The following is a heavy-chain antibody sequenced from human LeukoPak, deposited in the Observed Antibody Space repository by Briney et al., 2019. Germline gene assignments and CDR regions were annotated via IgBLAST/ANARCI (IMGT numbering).Heavy chain of an antibody. V-gene: IGHV1-69*05. J-gene: IGHJ3*02. Sequence: SVKVSCKASGGTFSSYTISWVRQGPGQGRDWMGGIIHIFGTENYAQKFQGRVTITTDASTSTAYMELSRLRSEDTAVYYCARAEIHDAFDIWGQGTMVTVSS. CDR1: GGTFSSYT. CDR3: ARAEIHDAFDI. CDR2: IIHIFGTE.